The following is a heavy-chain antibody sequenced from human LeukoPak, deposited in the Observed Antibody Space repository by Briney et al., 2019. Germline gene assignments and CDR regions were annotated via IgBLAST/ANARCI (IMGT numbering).Heavy chain of an antibody. D-gene: IGHD1-1*01. J-gene: IGHJ4*02. CDR1: GGSITSYY. Sequence: SETLSLTCTVSGGSITSYYWSWVRQPPGKGLEWIGYLFHSGTRRYNPSLRSRVTISADTTKNQIFLTLNSTTAADTAVYYCARRRGWKQQLVYFDYWGQGTLASVSS. CDR2: LFHSGTR. CDR3: ARRRGWKQQLVYFDY. V-gene: IGHV4-59*08.